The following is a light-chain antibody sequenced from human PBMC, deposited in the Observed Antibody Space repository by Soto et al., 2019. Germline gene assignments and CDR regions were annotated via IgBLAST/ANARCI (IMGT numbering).Light chain of an antibody. V-gene: IGKV3-15*01. J-gene: IGKJ3*01. Sequence: EIVMTQSPATLSVSPGERATLSCRASQSVSSNLAWFQQRPAQAPRLLIYGASTRATGIPARFSGSGSGKEITLTISSLQSEDFAVYYCQQYNNWPLTFGPGTKVDIK. CDR3: QQYNNWPLT. CDR1: QSVSSN. CDR2: GAS.